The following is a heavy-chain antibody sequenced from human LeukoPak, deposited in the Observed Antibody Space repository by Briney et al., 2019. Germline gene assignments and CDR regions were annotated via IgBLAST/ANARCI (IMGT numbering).Heavy chain of an antibody. CDR2: IDRDGRST. CDR3: ARDRGSTNWFDP. J-gene: IGHJ5*02. V-gene: IGHV3-74*01. CDR1: GFTFGNYW. Sequence: GGSLRLSCAASGFTFGNYWMHWVRQAPGKGLVWVSHIDRDGRSTNYAGSVKGRFTISRDNARNTLFLQMDSLRVEDTAVYYCARDRGSTNWFDPWGQGTLVTVSS. D-gene: IGHD1-26*01.